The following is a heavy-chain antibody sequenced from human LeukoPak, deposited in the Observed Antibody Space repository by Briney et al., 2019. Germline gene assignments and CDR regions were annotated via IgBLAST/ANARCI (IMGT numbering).Heavy chain of an antibody. J-gene: IGHJ4*02. D-gene: IGHD4-17*01. V-gene: IGHV4-59*01. CDR2: MYNSGSS. Sequence: SETLSLTCTVSGGSISGSYWSWLRQPPGKGLEWIAYMYNSGSSNYNPSLKSRVTISIDTSKNQFSLKLSSLTAADTAIYYCARGIESYGDYGYWGQGILVTVSS. CDR3: ARGIESYGDYGY. CDR1: GGSISGSY.